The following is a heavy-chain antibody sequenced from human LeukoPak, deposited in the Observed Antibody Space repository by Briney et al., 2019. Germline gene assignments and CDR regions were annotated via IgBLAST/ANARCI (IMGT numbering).Heavy chain of an antibody. CDR3: ARTSLWFGELDAFDI. CDR2: IYPDDSNT. J-gene: IGHJ3*02. CDR1: GYSFSNYW. D-gene: IGHD3-10*01. Sequence: GESLKISCKGSGYSFSNYWIAWVRQMPGKGLEWMGIIYPDDSNTRYSSSFQGQVTVSADKSISIASLQWSSLKASDTAMYYCARTSLWFGELDAFDIWGQGTLVTVSS. V-gene: IGHV5-51*01.